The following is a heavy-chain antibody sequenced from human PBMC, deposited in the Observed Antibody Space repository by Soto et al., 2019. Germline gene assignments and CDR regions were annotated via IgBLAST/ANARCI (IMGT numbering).Heavy chain of an antibody. CDR2: ISYDGSNK. J-gene: IGHJ4*02. D-gene: IGHD4-17*01. CDR1: GFTFSSYG. Sequence: QVQLVESGGGVVQPGRSLRLSCAASGFTFSSYGMYWVRQAPGKGLEWVAVISYDGSNKYYADSVKGRFTISRDNSKNTLYLQMNSLRAEDTAVYYCASPYYGDYNYFDYWGQGTLVTVSS. V-gene: IGHV3-30*03. CDR3: ASPYYGDYNYFDY.